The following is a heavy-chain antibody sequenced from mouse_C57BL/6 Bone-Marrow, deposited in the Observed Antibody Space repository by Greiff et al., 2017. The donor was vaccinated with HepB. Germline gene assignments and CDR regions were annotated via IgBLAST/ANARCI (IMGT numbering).Heavy chain of an antibody. J-gene: IGHJ4*01. CDR2: SRNKANDYTT. V-gene: IGHV7-1*01. CDR1: GFTFSDFY. CDR3: ARDLYDYDGFYAMDY. D-gene: IGHD2-4*01. Sequence: EVQLVESGGGLVQSGRSLRLSCATSGFTFSDFYMEWVRQAPGKGLEWIAASRNKANDYTTEYSASVKGRFIVSRDTSQSILYLQMNALRAEDTAIYYCARDLYDYDGFYAMDYWGQGTSVTVSS.